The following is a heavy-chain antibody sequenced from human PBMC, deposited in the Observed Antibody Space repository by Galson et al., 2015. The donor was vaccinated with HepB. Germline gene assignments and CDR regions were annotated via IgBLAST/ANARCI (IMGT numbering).Heavy chain of an antibody. CDR2: INPNSGGT. V-gene: IGHV1-2*06. CDR3: ARDRSYDGSGSYT. CDR1: GYTFPGYS. D-gene: IGHD3-10*01. J-gene: IGHJ4*02. Sequence: SVKVSCKASGYTFPGYSMHWVRQAPGQGLEWMGRINPNSGGTNYAQKFQGRVTMTRAPSISTAYMELSRLRFDDTAMYYCARDRSYDGSGSYTWGQGTLVTVSS.